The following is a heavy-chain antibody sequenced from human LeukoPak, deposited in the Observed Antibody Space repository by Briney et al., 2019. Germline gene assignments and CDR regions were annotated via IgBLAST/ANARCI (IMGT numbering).Heavy chain of an antibody. V-gene: IGHV1-18*01. D-gene: IGHD3-10*01. CDR2: ISAYNGNT. J-gene: IGHJ4*02. CDR3: ARDNDYGSGSYYRYDY. CDR1: GYTFTSYG. Sequence: ASVKVSCNASGYTFTSYGISWVRQAPGQGLEWMGWISAYNGNTNYAQKLQGRVTMTTDTSTSTAYMELRSLRSDDTAVYYCARDNDYGSGSYYRYDYWGQGTLVTVSS.